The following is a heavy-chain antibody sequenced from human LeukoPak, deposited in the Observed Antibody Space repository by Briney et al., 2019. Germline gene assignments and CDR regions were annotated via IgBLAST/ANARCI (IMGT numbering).Heavy chain of an antibody. CDR3: ARGLWFGELLG. CDR2: IYYSGST. V-gene: IGHV4-30-4*01. Sequence: SETLSLTCTVSGGSISSGDYYWSWIRQPPGKGLEWIGYIYYSGSTYYNPSLKSRVTISVDTSKNQFSPKLSSVTAADTAVYYCARGLWFGELLGWGQGTLVTVSS. D-gene: IGHD3-10*01. J-gene: IGHJ4*02. CDR1: GGSISSGDYY.